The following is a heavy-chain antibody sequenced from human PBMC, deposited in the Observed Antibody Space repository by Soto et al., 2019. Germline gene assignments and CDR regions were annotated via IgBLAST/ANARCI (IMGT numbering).Heavy chain of an antibody. CDR1: GFTFSSYA. CDR3: ARDLLFSKGSGWYEGGVVYYYYGMDV. J-gene: IGHJ6*02. CDR2: ISFDGSNK. V-gene: IGHV3-30-3*01. Sequence: GGSLRLSCAASGFTFSSYAMHWVRQAPGKGLEWVAVISFDGSNKYYADSVKGRFTISRDNSKNTLYLQMNSLRAEDTAVYYSARDLLFSKGSGWYEGGVVYYYYGMDVWGQGTTVTVS. D-gene: IGHD6-19*01.